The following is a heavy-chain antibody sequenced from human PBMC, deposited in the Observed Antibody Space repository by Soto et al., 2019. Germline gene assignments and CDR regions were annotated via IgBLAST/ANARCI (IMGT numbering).Heavy chain of an antibody. CDR2: ISYDGSNK. J-gene: IGHJ4*02. V-gene: IGHV3-30*18. CDR3: AKGLNSGYDFGVVCDY. CDR1: GFTFSSYG. D-gene: IGHD5-12*01. Sequence: GGSLRLSCAASGFTFSSYGMHWVRQAPGKGLEWVAVISYDGSNKYYADSVKGRFTISRDNSKNTLYLQMNSLRAEDTAVYYCAKGLNSGYDFGVVCDYWGQGTLVTVSS.